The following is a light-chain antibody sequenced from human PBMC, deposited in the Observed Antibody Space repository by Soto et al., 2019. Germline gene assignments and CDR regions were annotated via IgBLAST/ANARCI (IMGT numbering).Light chain of an antibody. J-gene: IGLJ1*01. CDR3: SSFTNINTPYV. Sequence: QSALTQPASVSGSPGQSITISCTGSNSDVGAYNFVSWYQHHPGKAPKLILYEVTTRPSGISSRFSGSTSGNTASLPISGLQADDEAYYYCSSFTNINTPYVFGSGTYATVL. CDR1: NSDVGAYNF. CDR2: EVT. V-gene: IGLV2-14*01.